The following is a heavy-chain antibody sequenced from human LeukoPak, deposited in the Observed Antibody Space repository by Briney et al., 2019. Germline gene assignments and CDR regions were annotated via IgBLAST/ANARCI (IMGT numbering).Heavy chain of an antibody. CDR2: ISGGGGGA. V-gene: IGHV3-23*01. CDR1: GFTFRNYA. D-gene: IGHD6-19*01. J-gene: IGHJ4*02. Sequence: GGSLRLSCAASGFTFRNYAMSWVRQAPGKGLEWVSVISGGGGGAYYADSVKGRFTISRDNSKNTLYLQMNSLRAEDTAVYNCAKVKSEKQWLAPFDSLGQGTLVTVSS. CDR3: AKVKSEKQWLAPFDS.